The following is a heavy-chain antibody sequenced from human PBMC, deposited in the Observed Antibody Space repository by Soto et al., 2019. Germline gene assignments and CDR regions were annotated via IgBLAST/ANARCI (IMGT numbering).Heavy chain of an antibody. Sequence: PGASLKISYKASGNNYVDYWIGWVRQMPGKGLEWMGSVYPNDSDVKYSPSFQGQVAVSADKSIKTAYLHWSSLKPSDRATYYCGAGSFDHWGQGTPVTVSS. J-gene: IGHJ4*02. CDR3: GAGSFDH. CDR1: GNNYVDYW. D-gene: IGHD6-25*01. CDR2: VYPNDSDV. V-gene: IGHV5-51*01.